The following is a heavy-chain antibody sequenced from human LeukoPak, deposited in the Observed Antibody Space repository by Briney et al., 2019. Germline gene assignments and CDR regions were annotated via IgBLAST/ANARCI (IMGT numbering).Heavy chain of an antibody. CDR3: ARSGLRVSSYNWFDP. Sequence: PSEALSLTCTVSGGSISSSSYYWSWIRQPAGKGLEWIGRIYTSGSTNYNPSLKSRVTMSVDTSKNQFSLKLSSVTAADTAVYYCARSGLRVSSYNWFDPWGQGTLVTVSS. V-gene: IGHV4-61*02. D-gene: IGHD5-12*01. J-gene: IGHJ5*02. CDR1: GGSISSSSYY. CDR2: IYTSGST.